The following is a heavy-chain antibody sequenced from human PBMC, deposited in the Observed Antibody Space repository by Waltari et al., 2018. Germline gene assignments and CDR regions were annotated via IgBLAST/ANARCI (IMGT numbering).Heavy chain of an antibody. CDR1: GFTFSSSW. J-gene: IGHJ4*02. D-gene: IGHD1-26*01. V-gene: IGHV3-74*01. CDR3: IVGATNLLGY. CDR2: VNSDGSST. Sequence: EVQLVESGGGLVQPGGSLRLSCAASGFTFSSSWMHWGRQAPGKGLVWGSRVNSDGSSTSYADSVKGRFTISRDNAKNTLYLQMNSLRAEDTAVYYCIVGATNLLGYWGQGTLVTVSS.